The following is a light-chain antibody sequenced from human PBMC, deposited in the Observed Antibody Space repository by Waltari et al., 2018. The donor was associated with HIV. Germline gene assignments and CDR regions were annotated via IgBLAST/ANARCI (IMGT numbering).Light chain of an antibody. V-gene: IGKV1-16*01. CDR2: GAS. J-gene: IGKJ3*01. CDR3: QQYNSYPFT. Sequence: DIQMTQSPSSVSASVGDTVTITCRASQGINTYLAWFQQRPGKAPTSLIYGASNLQSGVPSRFSGSPSGTEFTLTITNLQPEDFRTYYCQQYNSYPFTFGPGTKVDVK. CDR1: QGINTY.